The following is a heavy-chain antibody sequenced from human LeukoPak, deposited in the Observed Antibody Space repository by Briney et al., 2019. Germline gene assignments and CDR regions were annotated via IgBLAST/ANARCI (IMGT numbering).Heavy chain of an antibody. Sequence: GGSLRLSCAASGFTFSNYWMTWVRQAPGKGLEWVANIGQDGGEKYYVDSVKGRFTISRDNSKNTLYLQMNSLRAEDTAVYYCAKEGYYYDSSGYNYYYGMDVWGQGTTVTVSS. D-gene: IGHD3-22*01. V-gene: IGHV3-7*01. J-gene: IGHJ6*02. CDR3: AKEGYYYDSSGYNYYYGMDV. CDR1: GFTFSNYW. CDR2: IGQDGGEK.